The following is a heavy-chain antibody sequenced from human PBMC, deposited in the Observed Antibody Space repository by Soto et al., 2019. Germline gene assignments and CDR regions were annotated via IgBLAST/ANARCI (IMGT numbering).Heavy chain of an antibody. CDR1: GGSVRSGGYS. Sequence: PSETLSLTCAVSGGSVRSGGYSWSWIRQPPGKGLEWIGYIYHSGSTYYNPSLKSRVTISVDRSKNQFSLKLSFLTAADTAVYYCARVPGPWGQGTLVTVSS. CDR3: ARVPGP. CDR2: IYHSGST. V-gene: IGHV4-30-2*01. D-gene: IGHD7-27*01. J-gene: IGHJ5*02.